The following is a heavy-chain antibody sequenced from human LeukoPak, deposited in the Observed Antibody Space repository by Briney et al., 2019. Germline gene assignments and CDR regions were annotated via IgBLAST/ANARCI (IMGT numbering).Heavy chain of an antibody. J-gene: IGHJ5*02. CDR1: NYTFTSYG. Sequence: ASVKVSCKASNYTFTSYGISWVRQAPGQGLEWMAWINAYNGDTNYAQKFQGRVTLTTDTSTSTAYMELRSLRSDDTGFYYCARDPSNTSGWKTWFDTWGQGTLVTVSS. D-gene: IGHD6-19*01. CDR3: ARDPSNTSGWKTWFDT. CDR2: INAYNGDT. V-gene: IGHV1-18*01.